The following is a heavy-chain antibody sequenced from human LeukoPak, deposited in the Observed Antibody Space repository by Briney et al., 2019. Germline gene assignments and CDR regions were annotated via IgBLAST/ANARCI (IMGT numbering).Heavy chain of an antibody. D-gene: IGHD3-3*01. Sequence: GGSLRLYCAPSGFTFSRHGMRWVRQAPGKGLEWVAIISNDGSRKYYAHSVEGRFTISRDNSKNTLYLQMDSLRAEDTAVYYCARDRAWNYFDYWGQGTLVTVSS. J-gene: IGHJ4*02. CDR1: GFTFSRHG. CDR3: ARDRAWNYFDY. CDR2: ISNDGSRK. V-gene: IGHV3-30*03.